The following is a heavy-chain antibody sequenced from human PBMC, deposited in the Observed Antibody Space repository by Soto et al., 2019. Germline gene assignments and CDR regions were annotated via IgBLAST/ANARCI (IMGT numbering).Heavy chain of an antibody. CDR3: AKDRWSGGNCYRNWFDP. V-gene: IGHV3-23*01. CDR1: GFTFSSYA. D-gene: IGHD2-15*01. J-gene: IGHJ5*02. Sequence: GGSLRLSCAASGFTFSSYAMSWVRQAPGKGLEWVSGISGSGGRTYYADSVKGRFTISRDNSKNTLFLQMNSLRAEDTAVYFCAKDRWSGGNCYRNWFDPWGQGTLVTVSS. CDR2: ISGSGGRT.